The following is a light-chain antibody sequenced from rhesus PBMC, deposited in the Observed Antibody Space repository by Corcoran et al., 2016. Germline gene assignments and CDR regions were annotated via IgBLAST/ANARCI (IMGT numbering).Light chain of an antibody. V-gene: IGKV3-24*04. Sequence: ETVVTQSPATLSLSPGERATLSYRASQSVGSYLAWYQQKPGQAPRLLIYGASSRATGIPDRFSGSGSGTDFTLTISSLEPEDVGVYYCQQSSNLWTFGQGTKVEIK. CDR2: GAS. J-gene: IGKJ1*01. CDR1: QSVGSY. CDR3: QQSSNLWT.